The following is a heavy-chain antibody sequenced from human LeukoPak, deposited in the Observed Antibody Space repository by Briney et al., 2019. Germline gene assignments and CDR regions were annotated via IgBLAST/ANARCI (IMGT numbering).Heavy chain of an antibody. D-gene: IGHD2-15*01. V-gene: IGHV3-23*01. CDR1: GFTFSSYA. J-gene: IGHJ4*02. CDR2: ICGSGGNT. Sequence: PGGSLRLSCAASGFTFSSYAMSWVRKAPGKGLEWVSAICGSGGNTYYADSVKGRFTISRDNSKNTVYLQMNSLRAEDTAVYYCAKESGGSCYNPSDSWGQGTLVTVSS. CDR3: AKESGGSCYNPSDS.